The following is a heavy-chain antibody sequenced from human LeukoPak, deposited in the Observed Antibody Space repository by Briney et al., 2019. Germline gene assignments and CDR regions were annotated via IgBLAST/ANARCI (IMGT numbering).Heavy chain of an antibody. J-gene: IGHJ4*02. Sequence: TGGSLRLSCAASRFTLSNYWMSWVRQAPGKGLEWVANIKQDGSETYYVDSVKGRFTISRDNAKNSLSLQMNSLRAEDTAVYYCARQQGSGCLDYWGQGTLVTVFS. D-gene: IGHD6-19*01. CDR3: ARQQGSGCLDY. V-gene: IGHV3-7*01. CDR1: RFTLSNYW. CDR2: IKQDGSET.